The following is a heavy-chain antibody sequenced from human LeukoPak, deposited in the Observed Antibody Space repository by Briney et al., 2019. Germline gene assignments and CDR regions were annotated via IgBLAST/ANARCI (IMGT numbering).Heavy chain of an antibody. CDR1: GFIFDDYA. CDR3: AKDVHLGYCSSTSCYDLGYYYYGMDV. CDR2: ISWNSGSI. D-gene: IGHD2-2*01. V-gene: IGHV3-9*01. J-gene: IGHJ6*02. Sequence: GGSLRLSCAASGFIFDDYAMHWVRQAPGKGLEWVSGISWNSGSIGYADSVKGRFTISRDNAKNSLYLQMNSLRAEDTALYYCAKDVHLGYCSSTSCYDLGYYYYGMDVWGQGTTVTVSS.